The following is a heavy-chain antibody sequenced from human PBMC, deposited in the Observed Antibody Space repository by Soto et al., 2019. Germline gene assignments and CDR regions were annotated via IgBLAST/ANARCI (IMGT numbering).Heavy chain of an antibody. CDR2: IVVGSGNT. D-gene: IGHD3-10*01. CDR3: AADLITMVRGVSYYGMDV. Sequence: GASVKVSCKASGFTFTSSAVQWVRQARGQRLEWIGWIVVGSGNTNYAQKFQERVTITRDMSTSTAYMELSSLRSEDTAVYYCAADLITMVRGVSYYGMDVWGKGTTVTDSS. J-gene: IGHJ6*04. CDR1: GFTFTSSA. V-gene: IGHV1-58*01.